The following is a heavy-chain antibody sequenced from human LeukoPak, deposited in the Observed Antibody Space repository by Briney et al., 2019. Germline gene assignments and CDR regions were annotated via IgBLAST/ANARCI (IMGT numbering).Heavy chain of an antibody. CDR2: INPNSGGT. D-gene: IGHD2-15*01. Sequence: ASVKVSCKASGYTFTDYYMHRVRQAPGQGLEWMGRINPNSGGTNYAQKFQDRVTMTRDTSISTAYMELSRLTSDDTAVYYCARQVGGSDYWGQGTLVTVSS. CDR3: ARQVGGSDY. CDR1: GYTFTDYY. V-gene: IGHV1-2*06. J-gene: IGHJ4*02.